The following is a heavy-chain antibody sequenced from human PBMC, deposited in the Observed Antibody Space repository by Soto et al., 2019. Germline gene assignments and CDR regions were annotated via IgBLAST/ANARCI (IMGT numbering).Heavy chain of an antibody. D-gene: IGHD6-19*01. J-gene: IGHJ4*02. CDR1: GGTFSSYA. V-gene: IGHV1-69*12. Sequence: QVQLVQSGAEVKKPGSSVKVSCKASGGTFSSYAISWVRQAPGQGLEWMGGIIPIFGTANYAQKCQGRVTITADESTSTAYMGLRSLRSEDTAVYYCACIAVAGIRVDHWGQGTLVTVSS. CDR2: IIPIFGTA. CDR3: ACIAVAGIRVDH.